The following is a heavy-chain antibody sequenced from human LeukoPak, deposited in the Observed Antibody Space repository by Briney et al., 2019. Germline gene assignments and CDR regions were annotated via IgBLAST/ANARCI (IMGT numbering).Heavy chain of an antibody. D-gene: IGHD3-9*01. CDR2: IYYSGST. CDR3: ARDMTDWWFDP. CDR1: GVSISSGGYY. V-gene: IGHV4-31*03. Sequence: PSETLSLTCTVSGVSISSGGYYWSWIRQHPGKGLEWIGYIYYSGSTHYNPSLKSRVTISVDTSKNQFSLKLSSVTAADTAVYYCARDMTDWWFDPWGQGTLVTVSS. J-gene: IGHJ5*02.